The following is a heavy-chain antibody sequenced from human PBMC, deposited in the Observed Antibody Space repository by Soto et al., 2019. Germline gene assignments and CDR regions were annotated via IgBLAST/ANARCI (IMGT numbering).Heavy chain of an antibody. CDR3: ARDQDIVVAPGAYGMDV. CDR1: GFIFRSYS. D-gene: IGHD2-2*01. J-gene: IGHJ6*02. V-gene: IGHV3-48*02. CDR2: ISSSSRIT. Sequence: GGSLRLSCAASGFIFRSYSLNWVRQVPGKGLEWLSYISSSSRITYCADSVKGRFTVSRDNAKNSLYLQMNSLRDGDTAVYYCARDQDIVVAPGAYGMDVWGQGTTVTVSS.